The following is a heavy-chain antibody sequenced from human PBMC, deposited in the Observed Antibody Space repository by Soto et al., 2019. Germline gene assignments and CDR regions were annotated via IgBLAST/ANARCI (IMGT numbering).Heavy chain of an antibody. D-gene: IGHD2-2*01. CDR2: RYSDGRS. J-gene: IGHJ4*02. CDR1: GGTFSSYA. CDR3: AKRKYCPSTTCFDY. Sequence: GGSLRLSCAASGGTFSSYAMHWVRQVPGKGLEWVSIRYSDGRSYHAESVKGRFTISTDDSENTLYLQMSSLRAEGTAVYYCAKRKYCPSTTCFDYWGQGTQVTVSS. V-gene: IGHV3-66*01.